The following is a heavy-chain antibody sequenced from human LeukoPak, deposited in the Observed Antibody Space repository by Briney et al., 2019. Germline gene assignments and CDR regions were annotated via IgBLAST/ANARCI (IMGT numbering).Heavy chain of an antibody. V-gene: IGHV1-2*06. CDR3: SIVGATTRYSFDY. CDR1: GYTFTGYY. D-gene: IGHD1-26*01. Sequence: GASVKVSCKASGYTFTGYYMHWVRQAPGQGLEWMGRINPNSGGTNYAQKFQGRVTMTRDTSISTAYMELSRLRSDDTAVYYCSIVGATTRYSFDYWGQGTLVTVSS. J-gene: IGHJ4*02. CDR2: INPNSGGT.